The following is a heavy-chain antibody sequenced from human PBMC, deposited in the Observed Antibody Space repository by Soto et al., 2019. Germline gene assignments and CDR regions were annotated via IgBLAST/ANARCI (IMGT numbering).Heavy chain of an antibody. J-gene: IGHJ4*02. CDR1: GDFINNNHYS. V-gene: IGHV4-30-2*01. Sequence: QLQLQESGSGLVKPSQTLSLTCTVSGDFINNNHYSWNWIRQPPGKGLEWIGYVYHSGGTYYNPSLKSRVTISVDRSKNQFSLKLNSVTAADTAVYYCARGTRAPQLYYFDYWGQGALVTVSS. D-gene: IGHD3-10*01. CDR3: ARGTRAPQLYYFDY. CDR2: VYHSGGT.